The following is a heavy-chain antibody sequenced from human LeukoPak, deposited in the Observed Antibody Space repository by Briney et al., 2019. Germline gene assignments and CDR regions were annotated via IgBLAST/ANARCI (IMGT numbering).Heavy chain of an antibody. Sequence: SETLSLTCTVSGGSISSYYWSWIRQPPGKGLEWTGYIYYSGSTNYNPSLKSRVTISVDTSKDQFSLKLSSVTAADTAVYYCARIRRDGDLDYWGQGTLVTVSS. CDR1: GGSISSYY. V-gene: IGHV4-59*01. J-gene: IGHJ4*02. CDR3: ARIRRDGDLDY. CDR2: IYYSGST. D-gene: IGHD5-24*01.